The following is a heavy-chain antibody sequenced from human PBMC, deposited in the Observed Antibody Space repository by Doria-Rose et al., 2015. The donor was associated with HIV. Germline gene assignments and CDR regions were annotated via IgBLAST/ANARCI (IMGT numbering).Heavy chain of an antibody. D-gene: IGHD6-13*01. CDR2: IFSDDER. CDR1: GVSLSSPGMG. CDR3: ARIKSSRWYHKYYLDF. J-gene: IGHJ4*02. Sequence: QESGPVPVKPTETLTLTCTVSGVSLSSPGMGVSWIRQPPGKALEWLANIFSDDERSYQTSLKCRLTISRSTSKRQVVRTMTDMDPVDAATYYCARIKSSRWYHKYYLDFWGQGTLVIASA. V-gene: IGHV2-26*01.